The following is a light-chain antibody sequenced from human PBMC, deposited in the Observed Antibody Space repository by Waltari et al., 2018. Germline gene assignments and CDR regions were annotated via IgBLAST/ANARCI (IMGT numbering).Light chain of an antibody. CDR2: DGS. Sequence: EIVMTQSPAVLSVSPGQRATLSCRASETVTSHLARYQQKPGQAPRLLIYDGSTRAAGIPARFSGSGSETEFTLTATSLQSEDCAGYYCQQYYEWQTFGPGTKVEIK. CDR1: ETVTSH. J-gene: IGKJ1*01. V-gene: IGKV3D-15*01. CDR3: QQYYEWQT.